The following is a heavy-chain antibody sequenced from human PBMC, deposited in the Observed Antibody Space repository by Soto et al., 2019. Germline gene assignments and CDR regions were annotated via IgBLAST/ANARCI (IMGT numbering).Heavy chain of an antibody. Sequence: EVQLLESGGGLVQPGGSLRLSCAASGFTFSSYAMSWVRQAPGKGLEWVSAISGSGGSTYYADSVKGRFTISRDNSKNTLYRQMNSLRAEDTAVYYCAKDSGPYYYDSSGYYYWGQGTLVTVSS. CDR3: AKDSGPYYYDSSGYYY. D-gene: IGHD3-22*01. CDR2: ISGSGGST. V-gene: IGHV3-23*01. CDR1: GFTFSSYA. J-gene: IGHJ4*02.